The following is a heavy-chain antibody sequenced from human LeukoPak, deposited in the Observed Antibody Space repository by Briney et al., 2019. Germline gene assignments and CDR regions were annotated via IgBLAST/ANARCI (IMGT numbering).Heavy chain of an antibody. CDR3: AKQGGSGSESSDY. J-gene: IGHJ4*02. Sequence: PGGSLRLSCAASGFTFTTYAMSWVRQAPGKGLEGVSAISGSGGRTYYADSVKGRFTISRDNSKNTLYLQMNSLRAEDTALFYCAKQGGSGSESSDYWGQGALVTVSS. V-gene: IGHV3-23*01. D-gene: IGHD3-10*01. CDR2: ISGSGGRT. CDR1: GFTFTTYA.